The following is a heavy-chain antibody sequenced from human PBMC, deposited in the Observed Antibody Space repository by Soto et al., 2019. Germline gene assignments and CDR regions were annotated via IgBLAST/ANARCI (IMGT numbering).Heavy chain of an antibody. CDR1: GGTFSSYA. CDR2: IIPIFGTA. D-gene: IGHD6-6*01. CDR3: ARDLRQLALYYYYGMDV. Sequence: SVKVSCKASGGTFSSYAISWVRRAPGQGLEWMGGIIPIFGTANYAQKFQGRVTITADESTSTAYMELSSLRSEDTAVYYCARDLRQLALYYYYGMDVWGQGTTVTVSS. J-gene: IGHJ6*02. V-gene: IGHV1-69*13.